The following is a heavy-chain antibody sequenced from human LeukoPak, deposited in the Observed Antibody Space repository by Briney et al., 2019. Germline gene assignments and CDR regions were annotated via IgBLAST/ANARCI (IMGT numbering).Heavy chain of an antibody. Sequence: GESLKISCKGSGYGFTTYWIGWVRQMPGKGLEWLGIIYPSDSDTKYSPSFQGQVTISADKSTSTAYLQWSSLKASDTAMYYCVRGYFFDYWGQGTLVTVSS. D-gene: IGHD3-22*01. CDR2: IYPSDSDT. V-gene: IGHV5-51*01. J-gene: IGHJ4*02. CDR3: VRGYFFDY. CDR1: GYGFTTYW.